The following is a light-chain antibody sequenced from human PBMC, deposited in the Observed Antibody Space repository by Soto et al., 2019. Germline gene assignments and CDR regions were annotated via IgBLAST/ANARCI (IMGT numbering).Light chain of an antibody. CDR2: EVS. J-gene: IGLJ1*01. CDR1: SSDVGGYNY. CDR3: NSYASSGTLV. V-gene: IGLV2-14*01. Sequence: QSVLSQPASVPGSPGQSITLSCTGTSSDVGGYNYVSWYQQHPGKAPKLMIYEVSNRPSGVSNRFSGSKSGNTASLTISGLQAEDEADYYCNSYASSGTLVFGTGTKVTAL.